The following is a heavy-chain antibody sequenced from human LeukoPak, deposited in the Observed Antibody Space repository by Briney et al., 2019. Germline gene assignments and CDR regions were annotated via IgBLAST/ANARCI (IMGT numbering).Heavy chain of an antibody. CDR3: GRAATVTAESAFGH. Sequence: PGESLTLSCVVSGFTFSSYDMHWVRQTPGKGLEYVSGINSNGGSTHYANSVKGRFTISRDNYKHTLYLQMGSLRTEHMAVYFCGRAATVTAESAFGHW. D-gene: IGHD2-21*02. V-gene: IGHV3-64*01. CDR2: INSNGGST. J-gene: IGHJ1*01. CDR1: GFTFSSYD.